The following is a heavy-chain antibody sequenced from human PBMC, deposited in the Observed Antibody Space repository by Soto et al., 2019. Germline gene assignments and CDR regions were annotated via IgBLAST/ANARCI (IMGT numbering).Heavy chain of an antibody. V-gene: IGHV2-5*02. Sequence: SAPKPMTPTQTLTLTCTSSGFSLSYRGVGVGWIRQPPGKALEWLALIYWDDDKRYSPSLKSRLTITKDTSKNQVVLTMTNMDPVDTATYYCARYSSGWYYFDYWGQGTLVTVSS. CDR3: ARYSSGWYYFDY. D-gene: IGHD6-19*01. CDR1: GFSLSYRGVG. J-gene: IGHJ4*02. CDR2: IYWDDDK.